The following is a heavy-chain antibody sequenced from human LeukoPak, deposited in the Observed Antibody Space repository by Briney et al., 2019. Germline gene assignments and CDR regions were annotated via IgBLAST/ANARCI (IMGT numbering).Heavy chain of an antibody. V-gene: IGHV3-23*01. J-gene: IGHJ3*02. CDR1: GFTFSSYA. D-gene: IGHD3-10*01. CDR2: ISGSGGST. Sequence: GGSLRLSCAASGFTFSSYAMSWVRQAPGKGLEWVSAISGSGGSTYYADSVKGRFTISRDNSKNTLYLQMNGLRAEDTAVYYCAKDSLLWFGELYAFDIWGQGTMVTVSS. CDR3: AKDSLLWFGELYAFDI.